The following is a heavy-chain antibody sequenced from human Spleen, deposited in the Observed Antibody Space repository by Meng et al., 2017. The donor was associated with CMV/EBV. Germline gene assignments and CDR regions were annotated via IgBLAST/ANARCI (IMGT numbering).Heavy chain of an antibody. CDR3: ARGRIAAAGISWFDP. Sequence: SETLSLTCSVSGGSIRGYYWSWIRQSPGKGLEWIGYIYSSGYTNYNPSLKSRVTISVETPKNQFSLEMNSVTAADTAVYYCARGRIAAAGISWFDPWGQGTLVTVSS. CDR2: IYSSGYT. D-gene: IGHD6-13*01. CDR1: GGSIRGYY. J-gene: IGHJ5*02. V-gene: IGHV4-59*01.